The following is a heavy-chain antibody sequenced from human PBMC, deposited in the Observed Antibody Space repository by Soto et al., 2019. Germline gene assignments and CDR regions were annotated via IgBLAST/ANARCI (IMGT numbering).Heavy chain of an antibody. Sequence: GGSLRLSCAASGFAFSTFGIHWVRQAPGKALEWVSFISSSGTYIYYADSVKGRFTISRDNAKNSLYLQLNSLRADDTAMYYCARDRARTTNAFDIWGQGTMVTVSS. CDR2: ISSSGTYI. CDR3: ARDRARTTNAFDI. J-gene: IGHJ3*02. D-gene: IGHD3-10*01. V-gene: IGHV3-21*01. CDR1: GFAFSTFG.